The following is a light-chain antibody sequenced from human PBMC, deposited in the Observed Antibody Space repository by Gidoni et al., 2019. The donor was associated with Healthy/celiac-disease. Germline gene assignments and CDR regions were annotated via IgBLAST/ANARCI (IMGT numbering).Light chain of an antibody. Sequence: DIQMTQYPSSLSASVGDRVTIPCRASQSISSYLNWYQQKPGKAPKLLIYAASSLQSGVPSRFSGSGSGTDFTLTISSLQPEDFATYYCQQSYSTLALTFGGXTKVEIK. CDR3: QQSYSTLALT. CDR2: AAS. V-gene: IGKV1-39*01. J-gene: IGKJ4*01. CDR1: QSISSY.